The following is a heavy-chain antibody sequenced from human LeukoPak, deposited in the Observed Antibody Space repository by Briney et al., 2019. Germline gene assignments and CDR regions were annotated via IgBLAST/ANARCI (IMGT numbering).Heavy chain of an antibody. J-gene: IGHJ4*02. V-gene: IGHV3-30*18. CDR1: GFTFSSYG. Sequence: GGSLRLSCAASGFTFSSYGMHWVRQAPGKGLEWVAVISYDGSNKYYADSVKGRFTISRDNSKNTLYLQMNSLRAEDTAVYYCAKEGDYGDSTFDYWGQGTLVTVSS. CDR3: AKEGDYGDSTFDY. CDR2: ISYDGSNK. D-gene: IGHD4-17*01.